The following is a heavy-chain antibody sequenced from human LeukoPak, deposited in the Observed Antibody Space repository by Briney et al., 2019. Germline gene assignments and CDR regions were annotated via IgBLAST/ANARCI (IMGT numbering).Heavy chain of an antibody. D-gene: IGHD1-1*01. Sequence: ASVKVSCKASGYTFNTYAMHWVRQAPGQRLEWMGWINAGNGYTKYSQEFQGRVTVTRDTSASTAYMELSSLRSEDMAVYYCARGTVGYTGSNYYYYYMDVWGKGTTVTVSS. J-gene: IGHJ6*03. CDR2: INAGNGYT. CDR3: ARGTVGYTGSNYYYYYMDV. CDR1: GYTFNTYA. V-gene: IGHV1-3*03.